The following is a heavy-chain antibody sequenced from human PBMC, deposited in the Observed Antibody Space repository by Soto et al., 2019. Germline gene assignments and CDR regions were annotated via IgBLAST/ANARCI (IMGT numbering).Heavy chain of an antibody. CDR3: TRVGKFDY. J-gene: IGHJ4*02. V-gene: IGHV3-49*04. CDR1: GFTFADYT. D-gene: IGHD1-26*01. CDR2: IRSEANGGTT. Sequence: GGSLSLSCTGSGFTFADYTMSWVRQAPGKGLEWVGLIRSEANGGTTHYAASVHGGFIISRDDSRGIAFLQMNNLKSEDTAVYYCTRVGKFDYWGQGTLVTVSS.